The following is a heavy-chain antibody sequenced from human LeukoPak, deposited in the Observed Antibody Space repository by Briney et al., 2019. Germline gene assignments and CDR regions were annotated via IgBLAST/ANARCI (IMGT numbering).Heavy chain of an antibody. CDR2: ISSSSSTI. CDR3: ARGGYVGVRSWFDR. J-gene: IGHJ5*02. Sequence: PGGSLRLSCAASGFTFSIYIMNCVRQAPGKGLEWVSYISSSSSTIYYADSVKGRFTISRDNAKNSLYLQMNSLRDEDTAVYYCARGGYVGVRSWFDRWGQGTLVTVSS. D-gene: IGHD2-15*01. CDR1: GFTFSIYI. V-gene: IGHV3-48*02.